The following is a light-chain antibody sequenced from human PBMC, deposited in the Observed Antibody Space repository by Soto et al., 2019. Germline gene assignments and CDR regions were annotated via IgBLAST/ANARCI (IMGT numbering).Light chain of an antibody. V-gene: IGLV4-69*01. J-gene: IGLJ3*02. Sequence: QPVLTQSPSASASLGASVKLTCTLSSGHSSYAIAWHQQQPEKGPRYLMKLNSDGSHSKGDGIPDRFSGSSSGAERYLTISSLQSEDEAAYYCQTWGTGTRGVFGGGTKLTVL. CDR3: QTWGTGTRGV. CDR1: SGHSSYA. CDR2: LNSDGSH.